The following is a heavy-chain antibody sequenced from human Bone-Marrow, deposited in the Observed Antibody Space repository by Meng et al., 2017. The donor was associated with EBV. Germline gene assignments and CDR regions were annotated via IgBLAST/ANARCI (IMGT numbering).Heavy chain of an antibody. CDR2: IYHSGST. CDR3: AASPGWWRLDY. J-gene: IGHJ4*02. D-gene: IGHD6-19*01. Sequence: QAQQQESGPGLVKPSGPLSLPCAVSGGSISSSNWWSWVRQPPGKGLEWIGEIYHSGSTNYNPSLKSRVTISVDKSKNQFSLKLRCVTAADTAVYYCAASPGWWRLDYWGQGTLVTVSS. CDR1: GGSISSSNW. V-gene: IGHV4-4*02.